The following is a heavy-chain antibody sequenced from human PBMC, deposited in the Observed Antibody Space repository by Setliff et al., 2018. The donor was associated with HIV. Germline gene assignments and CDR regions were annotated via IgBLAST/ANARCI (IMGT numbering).Heavy chain of an antibody. CDR2: IYYSGKT. V-gene: IGHV4-34*01. CDR1: GGSFSGY. CDR3: ARGRWYSSSWYEY. Sequence: SETLSLTCAVYGGSFSGYWSWIRQPPGKGLEWIGNIYYSGKTYYNPSLKSRVTISVDTSKNHFSLRLSSVTAADTAVYYCARGRWYSSSWYEYWGQGTLVTVSS. J-gene: IGHJ4*02. D-gene: IGHD6-13*01.